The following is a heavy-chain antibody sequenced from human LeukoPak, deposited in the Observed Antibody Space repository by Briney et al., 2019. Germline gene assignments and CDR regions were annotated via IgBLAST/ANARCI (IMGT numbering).Heavy chain of an antibody. Sequence: PGGSLRLSCAASGFTFSSNAMHWVRQAPGKGLDWVAVITYDGSNKYYADSVKGRFTISRDNGKNSLYLQMNSLRAEDTAVYYCARRQPLGCSGTSCYAGPVDYWGQGTLVTVSS. CDR3: ARRQPLGCSGTSCYAGPVDY. V-gene: IGHV3-30-3*01. CDR1: GFTFSSNA. D-gene: IGHD2-2*01. CDR2: ITYDGSNK. J-gene: IGHJ4*02.